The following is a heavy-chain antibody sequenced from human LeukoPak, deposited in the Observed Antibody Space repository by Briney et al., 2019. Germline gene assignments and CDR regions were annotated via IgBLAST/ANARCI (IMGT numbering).Heavy chain of an antibody. CDR2: IWYDGSNK. V-gene: IGHV3-33*06. D-gene: IGHD3/OR15-3a*01. CDR3: SENQRSWWTGAGFDY. J-gene: IGHJ4*02. CDR1: GFTFSNYG. Sequence: GGSLRLSCAASGFTFSNYGMHWVRQAPGKGLEWVAVIWYDGSNKYYADSVKGRFTISRDNSKNTLYLQMNSLRADDTAVYYWSENQRSWWTGAGFDYWGQGTLVTVSS.